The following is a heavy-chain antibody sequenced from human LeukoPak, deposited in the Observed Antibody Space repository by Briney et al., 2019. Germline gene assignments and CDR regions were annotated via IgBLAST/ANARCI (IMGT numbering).Heavy chain of an antibody. J-gene: IGHJ6*03. CDR3: AKDRKTDWFGNYYYYMDV. D-gene: IGHD3-9*01. CDR2: ISYDGSNK. CDR1: GFTFSSYG. V-gene: IGHV3-30*18. Sequence: GGTLRLSCAASGFTFSSYGMHWVRQAPGKGLEWVAVISYDGSNKYYADSVKGRFTISRDNSKNTLYLQMNSLRAEDTAVYYCAKDRKTDWFGNYYYYMDVWGKGTTVTISS.